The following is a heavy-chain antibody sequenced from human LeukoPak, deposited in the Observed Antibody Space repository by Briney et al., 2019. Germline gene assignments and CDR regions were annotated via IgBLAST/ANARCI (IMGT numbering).Heavy chain of an antibody. D-gene: IGHD5-18*01. J-gene: IGHJ4*02. Sequence: GGSLRLSCAASGFTFSSYSMNWVRQAPGKGLEWVSSISSSSSYIYYADSVKGRFTISRDNAKNSLYLQMNSLRAEDTAVYYCARTRGSDTAMARPLFVYWGQGTLVTVSS. CDR3: ARTRGSDTAMARPLFVY. CDR1: GFTFSSYS. V-gene: IGHV3-21*01. CDR2: ISSSSSYI.